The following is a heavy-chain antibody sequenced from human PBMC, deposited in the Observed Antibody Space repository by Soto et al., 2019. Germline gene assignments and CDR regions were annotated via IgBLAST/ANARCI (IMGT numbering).Heavy chain of an antibody. J-gene: IGHJ4*02. CDR1: GGSISSSSYY. CDR3: ARHKGNGAVADFDY. CDR2: IYYSGST. V-gene: IGHV4-61*05. D-gene: IGHD6-19*01. Sequence: SETLSLTCTVSGGSISSSSYYWGWIRQPPGKGLEWIGYIYYSGSTNYNPSLKSRVTISVDTSKNQFSLKLSSVTAADTAVYYCARHKGNGAVADFDYWGQGTLVTVSS.